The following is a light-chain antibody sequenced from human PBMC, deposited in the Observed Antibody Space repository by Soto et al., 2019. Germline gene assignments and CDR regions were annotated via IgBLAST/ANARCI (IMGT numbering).Light chain of an antibody. CDR3: QEFHNWPLLP. Sequence: EIVMTQSPATLSVSPGERATLSCRASQSITSNLAWYQQKPGQAPRLLIYGASTRATGVPARFSGSGSGTASTLTISSPQSEDLAIYYCQEFHNWPLLPFGPGTKVAIK. CDR2: GAS. J-gene: IGKJ3*01. V-gene: IGKV3-15*01. CDR1: QSITSN.